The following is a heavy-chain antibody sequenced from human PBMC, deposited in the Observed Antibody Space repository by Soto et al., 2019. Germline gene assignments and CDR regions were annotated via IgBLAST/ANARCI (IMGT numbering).Heavy chain of an antibody. J-gene: IGHJ5*02. Sequence: GESLKISCQGSGYSFTSYWIGWVRQMPGKGLEWMGIIYPGDSDTRYSPSFQGQVTISADKSISTAYLQWSSLKASDTAMYYCARHRSEDGYNWLDPSGQGTLVTVSS. CDR3: ARHRSEDGYNWLDP. CDR2: IYPGDSDT. V-gene: IGHV5-51*01. D-gene: IGHD1-26*01. CDR1: GYSFTSYW.